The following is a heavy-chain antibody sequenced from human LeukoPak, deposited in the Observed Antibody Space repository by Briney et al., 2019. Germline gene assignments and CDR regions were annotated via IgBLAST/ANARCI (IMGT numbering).Heavy chain of an antibody. CDR3: ARDGYSSGWFLNFDY. V-gene: IGHV3-7*01. D-gene: IGHD6-19*01. CDR2: IKQDGSEK. CDR1: GFTFSSYW. J-gene: IGHJ4*02. Sequence: GGSLRLSCAASGFTFSSYWMNWVRQAPGKGLEWVANIKQDGSEKYYVDSVKGRFTISRDNAKNSLYLQMNSLRAEDMAVYYCARDGYSSGWFLNFDYWGQGTLVTVSS.